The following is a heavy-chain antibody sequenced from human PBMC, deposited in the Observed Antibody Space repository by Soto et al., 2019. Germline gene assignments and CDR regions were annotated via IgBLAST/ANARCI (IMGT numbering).Heavy chain of an antibody. J-gene: IGHJ3*02. CDR3: ARDLGLAAAGSVPAFDI. D-gene: IGHD6-13*01. CDR2: TYYRSKWYN. CDR1: GDSVSSNSAA. Sequence: PSQTLSLTCAISGDSVSSNSAAWNWIRQPPSRGLEWLGRTYYRSKWYNDYAVSVKSRITINPDTSKNQFSLQLNSVTPEDTAVYYCARDLGLAAAGSVPAFDIWGQGTMVTVSS. V-gene: IGHV6-1*01.